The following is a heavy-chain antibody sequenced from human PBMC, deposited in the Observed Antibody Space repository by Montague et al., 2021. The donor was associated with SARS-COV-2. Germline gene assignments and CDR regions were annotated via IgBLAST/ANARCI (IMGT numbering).Heavy chain of an antibody. CDR3: ARNKFPAAFDF. D-gene: IGHD2-2*01. J-gene: IGHJ4*02. Sequence: SLRLSCAASGFTFSSYEMNWVRQAPGKGLEWVSYTTSTGSTIYYADSVQGRFTISRDNAKKSLHLQMNSLRAEDTAVYYCARNKFPAAFDFWGQGTLVTVSS. V-gene: IGHV3-48*03. CDR1: GFTFSSYE. CDR2: TTSTGSTI.